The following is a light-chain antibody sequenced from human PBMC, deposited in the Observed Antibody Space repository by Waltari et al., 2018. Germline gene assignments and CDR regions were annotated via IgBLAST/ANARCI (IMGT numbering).Light chain of an antibody. CDR2: KAS. CDR1: QSISTW. J-gene: IGKJ2*01. CDR3: QQYNSYPYT. Sequence: DIQMTQSPSTLSASVGDRVTITCRASQSISTWLAWYQQKPGKAPKLLIYKASTLESGVPSRFSGNGYETEFTLTISSLQPDDFATFYCQQYNSYPYTFGQGTKLEIK. V-gene: IGKV1-5*03.